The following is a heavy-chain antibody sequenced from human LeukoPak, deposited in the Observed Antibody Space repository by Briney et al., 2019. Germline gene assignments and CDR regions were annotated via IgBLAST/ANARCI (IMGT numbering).Heavy chain of an antibody. CDR1: GYTFTSYG. V-gene: IGHV1-18*01. J-gene: IGHJ5*02. CDR2: ISAYNGNT. CDR3: ARDEGGYCTNGVCLPRNH. D-gene: IGHD2-8*01. Sequence: GASVKVSCKASGYTFTSYGISWVRQAPGQGLEWMGWISAYNGNTNYAQKLQGRVTMTTDTSTSTAYMELRSLRSDDTAVYYCARDEGGYCTNGVCLPRNHWGQGTLVTVSS.